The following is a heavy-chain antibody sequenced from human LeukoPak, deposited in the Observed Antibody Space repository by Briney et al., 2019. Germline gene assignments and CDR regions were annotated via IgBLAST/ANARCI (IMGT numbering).Heavy chain of an antibody. J-gene: IGHJ4*02. Sequence: GGTLRLSCAASGFTLRNYDINWVRQAPGKGLEWVSAISGSGGSTYYADSVKGRFTISRDNSKNTLYLQMNSLRAEDTAVYYCAKGETQGYCSSTSCYMFDYWGQGTLVTVSS. V-gene: IGHV3-23*01. CDR3: AKGETQGYCSSTSCYMFDY. CDR2: ISGSGGST. D-gene: IGHD2-2*02. CDR1: GFTLRNYD.